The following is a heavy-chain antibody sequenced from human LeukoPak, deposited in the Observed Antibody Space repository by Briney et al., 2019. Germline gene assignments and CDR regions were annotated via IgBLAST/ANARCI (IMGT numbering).Heavy chain of an antibody. D-gene: IGHD3-22*01. J-gene: IGHJ3*02. V-gene: IGHV3-48*01. CDR1: GFTFSSYE. Sequence: GGSLRLSCAASGFTFSSYEMNWVRQAPGKGLEWVSYISSSSSTIYYADSVKGRFTISRDNAKNSLYLQMNSLRAEDTAVYYCARDVPYYYESSGYYSLGSDIWGQGTMVTVSS. CDR2: ISSSSSTI. CDR3: ARDVPYYYESSGYYSLGSDI.